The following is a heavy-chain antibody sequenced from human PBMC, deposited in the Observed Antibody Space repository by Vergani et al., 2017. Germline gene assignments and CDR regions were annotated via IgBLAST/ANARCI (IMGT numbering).Heavy chain of an antibody. Sequence: QVQLQQWGGGLLKPSETLSLTCVVNGGSFTSYHWTWLRQSPGEGLEWVGDIDHTGRPAYNPSLKSRLNMSVDKSRNQFSLTLNSVTATDTAIYFCARVDTETNCHLYYDYYMDVWGQGTAFTVS. V-gene: IGHV4-34*01. CDR3: ARVDTETNCHLYYDYYMDV. J-gene: IGHJ6*03. CDR2: IDHTGRP. D-gene: IGHD5-18*01. CDR1: GGSFTSYH.